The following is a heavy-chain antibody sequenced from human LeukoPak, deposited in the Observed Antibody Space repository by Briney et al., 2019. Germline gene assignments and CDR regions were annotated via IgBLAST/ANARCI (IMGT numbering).Heavy chain of an antibody. V-gene: IGHV7-4-1*02. CDR3: ARARSGWASDAFDI. CDR2: INTNTGDP. D-gene: IGHD6-19*01. CDR1: GYTFTSYG. J-gene: IGHJ3*02. Sequence: ASVKVSCKASGYTFTSYGISWVRQAPGQGLEWMGWINTNTGDPTYAQGFTGRFVFSLDTSVSTAYLQISSLKAEDTAVYYCARARSGWASDAFDIWGQGTMVTVSS.